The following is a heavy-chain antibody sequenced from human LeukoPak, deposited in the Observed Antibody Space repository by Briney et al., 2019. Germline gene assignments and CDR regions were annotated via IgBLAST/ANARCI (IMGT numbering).Heavy chain of an antibody. D-gene: IGHD3-16*01. V-gene: IGHV4-59*01. CDR3: ARHYGP. CDR1: GGSISSYY. CDR2: MYYSGST. Sequence: PSETLSLTCTVSGGSISSYYWSWIRQPPGKGLEWVGYMYYSGSTNYNPSLKSRVTISVDTSKNQFSLKLSSVTAADTAVYYCARHYGPWGQGTLVTVSS. J-gene: IGHJ4*02.